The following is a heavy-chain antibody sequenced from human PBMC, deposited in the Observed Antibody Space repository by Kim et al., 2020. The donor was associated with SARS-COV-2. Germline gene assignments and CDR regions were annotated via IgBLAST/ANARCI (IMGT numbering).Heavy chain of an antibody. CDR2: IYYSGST. V-gene: IGHV4-31*03. J-gene: IGHJ5*02. CDR3: ARDNSEGATGWFDP. D-gene: IGHD1-26*01. Sequence: SETLSLTCTVSGGSISSGGYYWSWIRQHPGKGLEWIGYIYYSGSTYYNPSLKSRVTISVDTSKNQFSLKLSSVTAADTAVYYCARDNSEGATGWFDPWGQGTLVTVSS. CDR1: GGSISSGGYY.